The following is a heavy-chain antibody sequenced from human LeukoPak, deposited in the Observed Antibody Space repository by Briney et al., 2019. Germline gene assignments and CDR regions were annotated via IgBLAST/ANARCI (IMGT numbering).Heavy chain of an antibody. CDR2: IYYSGST. D-gene: IGHD2-2*01. CDR3: ARQLGYCSSTSCYADKVDY. CDR1: GGSISSSSYY. J-gene: IGHJ4*02. V-gene: IGHV4-39*01. Sequence: NLPETLSLTCTVSGGSISSSSYYWGWIRQPPGKGLEWIGSIYYSGSTYYNPSLKSRVTISVDTSKNQFSLKLSSVTAADTAVYYCARQLGYCSSTSCYADKVDYWGQGTLATVSS.